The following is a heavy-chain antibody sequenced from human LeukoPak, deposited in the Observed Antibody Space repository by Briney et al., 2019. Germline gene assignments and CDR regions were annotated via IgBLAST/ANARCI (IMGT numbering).Heavy chain of an antibody. Sequence: ASVKVSCTASGYTFTSYGISWVRQAPGQGLEWMGWISAYNGNTSYAQKLQGRVTMTTDTSTSTAYMELRSLRSDDTAVYYCARSKRYSGYDSRGDLDYWGQGTLVTVSS. J-gene: IGHJ4*02. CDR2: ISAYNGNT. D-gene: IGHD5-12*01. V-gene: IGHV1-18*04. CDR3: ARSKRYSGYDSRGDLDY. CDR1: GYTFTSYG.